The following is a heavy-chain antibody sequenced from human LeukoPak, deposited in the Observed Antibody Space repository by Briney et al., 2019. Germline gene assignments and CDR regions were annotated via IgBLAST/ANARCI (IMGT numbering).Heavy chain of an antibody. CDR3: ARAYSPDYYDSSGYPLY. CDR1: GFTSTNYA. D-gene: IGHD3-22*01. V-gene: IGHV3-30*04. J-gene: IGHJ4*02. CDR2: ISYDGSNK. Sequence: PGGSLRLSCAASGFTSTNYAMNWVRQAPGKGLEWVAVISYDGSNKYYADSVKGRFTISRDNSKNTLYLQMNSLRAEDTAVYYCARAYSPDYYDSSGYPLYWGQGTLVTVSS.